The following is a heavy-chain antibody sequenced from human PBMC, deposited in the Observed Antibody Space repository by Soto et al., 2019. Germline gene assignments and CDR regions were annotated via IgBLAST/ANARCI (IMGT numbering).Heavy chain of an antibody. V-gene: IGHV4-59*01. CDR3: ARVGGYYGDYPNFDY. CDR1: GSSISGFY. J-gene: IGHJ4*02. CDR2: IHYSGST. Sequence: SETLSLTCIVSGSSISGFYWSWIRQPPGKGLEWIGNIHYSGSTNYNPSRKSRVTISVDMSKNQFSLKVNSVAAADTAVYYCARVGGYYGDYPNFDYWGQGMLVTVSS. D-gene: IGHD4-17*01.